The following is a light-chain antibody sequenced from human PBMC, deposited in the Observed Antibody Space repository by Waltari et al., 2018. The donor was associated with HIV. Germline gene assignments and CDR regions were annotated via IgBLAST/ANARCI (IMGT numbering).Light chain of an antibody. Sequence: DIVMTQSPDSLDVSLGERATINCTSSQSVLASSANQHYLAWYQQRPGQPPTLLIYLASSRESGVPDRFSGSGSGTDFALTISSLQAEDVAVYYCQQYFLTPFTFGGGTKVEIK. CDR3: QQYFLTPFT. CDR2: LAS. CDR1: QSVLASSANQHY. J-gene: IGKJ4*01. V-gene: IGKV4-1*01.